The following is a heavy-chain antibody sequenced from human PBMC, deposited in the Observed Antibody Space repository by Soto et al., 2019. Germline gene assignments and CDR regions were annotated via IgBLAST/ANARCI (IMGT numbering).Heavy chain of an antibody. CDR1: GFTFSSYA. D-gene: IGHD2-15*01. CDR3: AKGQYCSGGSCYPIDY. J-gene: IGHJ4*02. CDR2: ISGSGGST. V-gene: IGHV3-23*01. Sequence: PGGSLRLSCAASGFTFSSYAMSWVRQAPGKGLEWVSAISGSGGSTYYADSVKGRFTISRDNSKNTLYLQMNSLRAEDTAVYYCAKGQYCSGGSCYPIDYWGQGTLVTVSS.